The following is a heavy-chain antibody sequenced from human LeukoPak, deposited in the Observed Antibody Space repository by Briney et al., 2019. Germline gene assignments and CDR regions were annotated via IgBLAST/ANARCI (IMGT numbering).Heavy chain of an antibody. V-gene: IGHV4-59*01. D-gene: IGHD2-2*01. Sequence: SETLSLTCTVSGGSISSYYWSWIRQPPGKGLEWIGYIYYSGSTNYNPSLKSRVTISVDTSKNQFSLKLSSVTAADTAVYYCARETGYQLLGFGYYYYYMDVWGKGTLVTVSS. CDR1: GGSISSYY. CDR3: ARETGYQLLGFGYYYYYMDV. CDR2: IYYSGST. J-gene: IGHJ6*03.